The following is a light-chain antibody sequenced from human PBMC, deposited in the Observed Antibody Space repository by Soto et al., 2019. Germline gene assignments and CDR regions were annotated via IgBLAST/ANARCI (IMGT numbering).Light chain of an antibody. CDR2: DDS. J-gene: IGLJ3*02. CDR3: QVWDINNDVV. Sequence: SYELTQAPSVSVAAGQTARISCGAANVGRKSVHWYQQRPGQAPVLVVYDDSDRPSGIPDRFSGSNSGNTATLTISRVEAGDEADYYCQVWDINNDVVFGGGTKLTVL. CDR1: NVGRKS. V-gene: IGLV3-21*02.